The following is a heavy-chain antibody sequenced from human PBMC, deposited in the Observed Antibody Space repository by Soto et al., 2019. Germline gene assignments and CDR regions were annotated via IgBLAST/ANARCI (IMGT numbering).Heavy chain of an antibody. CDR2: INHSGST. V-gene: IGHV4-34*01. CDR3: ARGLLLWYGELSRREDHYYYMDV. J-gene: IGHJ6*03. Sequence: QVQLQQWGAGLLKPSETLSLTCAVYGGSFSGYYWSWIRQPPGKGLEWIGEINHSGSTNYNPSLKSRVTISEDTSKNQFSLKLSSVTAADTAVYYCARGLLLWYGELSRREDHYYYMDVWGKGTTVTVSS. CDR1: GGSFSGYY. D-gene: IGHD3-10*01.